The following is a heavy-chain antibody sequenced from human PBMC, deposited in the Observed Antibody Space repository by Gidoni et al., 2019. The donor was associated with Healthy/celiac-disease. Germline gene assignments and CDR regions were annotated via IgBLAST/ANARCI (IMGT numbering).Heavy chain of an antibody. J-gene: IGHJ4*02. D-gene: IGHD3-3*01. CDR2: INHSGST. CDR1: GGSFSGYY. Sequence: QVQLQQWGAGLLKPSETLSLTCAVYGGSFSGYYWSWIRQPPGKGLEWIGEINHSGSTNYNPSLKSRVTISVDTSKNQFSLKLSSVTAADTAVYYCARGGVVIPGFDYWGQGTLVTVSS. CDR3: ARGGVVIPGFDY. V-gene: IGHV4-34*01.